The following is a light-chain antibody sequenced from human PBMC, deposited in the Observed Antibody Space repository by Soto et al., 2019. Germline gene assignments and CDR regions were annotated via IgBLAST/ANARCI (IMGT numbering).Light chain of an antibody. CDR2: AAS. Sequence: DIQMTQSPSSLSASVGDRVTITCRASQGISSYLAWYQQKPGKAPKLLIYAASTLQSGVPSRFSGSGSATEFTLTISSLQPDDSATYYCQRYNGTFGQGKRLEIK. CDR3: QRYNGT. J-gene: IGKJ5*01. V-gene: IGKV1-9*01. CDR1: QGISSY.